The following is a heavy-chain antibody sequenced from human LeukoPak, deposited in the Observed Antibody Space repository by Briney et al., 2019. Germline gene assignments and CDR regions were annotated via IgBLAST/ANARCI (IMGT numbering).Heavy chain of an antibody. CDR2: IYSGGST. CDR3: ARERQYYFDY. CDR1: GFTVSSNH. J-gene: IGHJ4*02. V-gene: IGHV3-53*01. Sequence: PGGSLRLSCAASGFTVSSNHMSWVRQAPGKGLEWVSVIYSGGSTYYADSVKGRFTISRDNSKNTLYLQMNSLRAEDTAVYYCARERQYYFDYWGQGTLVTGSS.